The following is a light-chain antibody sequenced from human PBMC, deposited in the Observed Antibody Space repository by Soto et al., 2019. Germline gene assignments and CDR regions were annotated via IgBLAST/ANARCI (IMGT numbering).Light chain of an antibody. CDR3: QQYNSYSRII. V-gene: IGKV1-5*01. Sequence: MQMTQSSSTLPACILNEGKIACRVSQSISSWLAWYQQKPGKAPKLLIYDASSLESGVPSRFNGSGSGTDFTRTILRLQPDDFATYYCQQYNSYSRIIFGQGTRLEIK. CDR1: QSISSW. J-gene: IGKJ5*01. CDR2: DAS.